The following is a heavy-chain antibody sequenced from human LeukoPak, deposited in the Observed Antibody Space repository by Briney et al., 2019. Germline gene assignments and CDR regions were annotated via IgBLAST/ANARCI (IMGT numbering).Heavy chain of an antibody. J-gene: IGHJ5*02. D-gene: IGHD2-15*01. V-gene: IGHV4-59*12. CDR1: GGSIRSYY. CDR3: ARDGRIYFGGWFDP. CDR2: IYYSGST. Sequence: SETLSLTCTVSGGSIRSYYWSWLRQPPGKGLEWMGYIYYSGSTNYNPSLKSRVTMSVDTSKNQFSLKLSSVTAADTAVYYCARDGRIYFGGWFDPWGQGTLVTVSS.